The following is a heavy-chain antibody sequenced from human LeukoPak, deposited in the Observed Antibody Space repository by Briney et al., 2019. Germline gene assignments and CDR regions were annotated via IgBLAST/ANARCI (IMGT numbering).Heavy chain of an antibody. D-gene: IGHD2-8*01. V-gene: IGHV4-4*02. J-gene: IGHJ4*02. CDR2: ISLTGLT. CDR3: SRENGAFSPFGY. CDR1: GGSISNTNW. Sequence: PSETLSLTCGVSGGSISNTNWWSWVRQPPGQGLEWIGEISLTGLTHYNPSLESRVTVSLDKSKNQLSLNLASVAAADTAVYYCSRENGAFSPFGYWGQGTLVTVLS.